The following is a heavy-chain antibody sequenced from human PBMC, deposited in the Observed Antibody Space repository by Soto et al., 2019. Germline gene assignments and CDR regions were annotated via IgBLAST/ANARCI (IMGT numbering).Heavy chain of an antibody. V-gene: IGHV1-18*01. D-gene: IGHD3-3*01. CDR2: ISAYNGNT. CDR1: GYTFTSYG. J-gene: IGHJ6*03. Sequence: ASVKVSCKASGYTFTSYGISWVRQAPGQGLEWMGWISAYNGNTNYAQKFQGRVTMTTNTSTSTAYMELRGLRSEDTAVYYCARRPYYDFWSGYSDRRNYYYYYYMDVWGKGTTVTVSS. CDR3: ARRPYYDFWSGYSDRRNYYYYYYMDV.